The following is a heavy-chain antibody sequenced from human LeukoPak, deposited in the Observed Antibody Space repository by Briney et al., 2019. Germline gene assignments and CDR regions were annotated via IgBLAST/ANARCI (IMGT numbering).Heavy chain of an antibody. CDR3: ARDSSSWCHYGDAFDI. CDR1: GFTFSSYG. CDR2: IWYDGSNK. V-gene: IGHV3-33*01. D-gene: IGHD6-13*01. Sequence: GGSLRLSCAASGFTFSSYGMHWVRQAPGKGLEWVAVIWYDGSNKYYADSVKGRFTISRDNSKNTLYLQMNSLRAEDTAVYYCARDSSSWCHYGDAFDIWGQGTMVTVSS. J-gene: IGHJ3*02.